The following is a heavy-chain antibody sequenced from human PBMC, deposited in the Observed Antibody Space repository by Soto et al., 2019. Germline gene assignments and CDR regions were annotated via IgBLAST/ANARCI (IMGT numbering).Heavy chain of an antibody. CDR2: ISGSGGST. Sequence: GGSLRLSCAASGFTFSTYAMSWVRQAPGKRLEWVSAISGSGGSTYYADSVKGRFTISRDNSKNTLYLQMNSLRAEDTAVYYCAKSPGMYYYDSSGYYHYDYWGQGTLVTVSS. CDR3: AKSPGMYYYDSSGYYHYDY. D-gene: IGHD3-22*01. CDR1: GFTFSTYA. J-gene: IGHJ4*02. V-gene: IGHV3-23*01.